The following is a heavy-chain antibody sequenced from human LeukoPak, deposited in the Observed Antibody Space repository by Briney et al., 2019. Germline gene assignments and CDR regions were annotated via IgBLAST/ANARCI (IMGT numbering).Heavy chain of an antibody. CDR1: GYSISSGYY. V-gene: IGHV4-38-2*02. Sequence: SETLSLTCTVSGYSISSGYYWGWIRQPPGKGLEWIGSIYHSGSTYYNPSLKSRVTISVDTSKNQFSLKLSSVTAADTAVYYCARYTTVTTNLYYFDYWGQGTLVTVSS. D-gene: IGHD4-17*01. CDR2: IYHSGST. J-gene: IGHJ4*02. CDR3: ARYTTVTTNLYYFDY.